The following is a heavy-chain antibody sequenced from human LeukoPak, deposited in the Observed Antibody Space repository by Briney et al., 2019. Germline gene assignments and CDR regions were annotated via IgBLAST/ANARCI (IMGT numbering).Heavy chain of an antibody. Sequence: PGGSLRLSCTASGFTLGDYAMSWARQAPGKGLEWVGFIRSKAYGGTTEYAASVKGRFTISRDDSKSIAYLQMNSLKTEDTAVYYCTREARDDDYFDYWGQGTLVTVSS. D-gene: IGHD1-1*01. CDR3: TREARDDDYFDY. V-gene: IGHV3-49*04. CDR2: IRSKAYGGTT. J-gene: IGHJ4*02. CDR1: GFTLGDYA.